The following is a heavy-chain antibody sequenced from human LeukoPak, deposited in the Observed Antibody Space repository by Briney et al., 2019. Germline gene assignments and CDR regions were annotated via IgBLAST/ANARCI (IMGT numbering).Heavy chain of an antibody. J-gene: IGHJ6*04. V-gene: IGHV1-69*04. CDR2: IIPIFGIA. D-gene: IGHD3-10*01. CDR3: ARERFGEGHYYYYGMDV. Sequence: SVNVSCKASGGTFSSYAISWVRQAPGQGLEWMGRIIPIFGIANYAQKFQGRVTITADKSTSTAYMELSSLRSEDTAVYYCARERFGEGHYYYYGMDVWGKGTTVTVSS. CDR1: GGTFSSYA.